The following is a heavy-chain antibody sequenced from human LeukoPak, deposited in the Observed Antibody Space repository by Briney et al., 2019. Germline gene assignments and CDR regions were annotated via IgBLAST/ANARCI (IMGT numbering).Heavy chain of an antibody. CDR2: IKQDGSEK. D-gene: IGHD2-2*01. CDR1: GFTFSSYW. Sequence: GGSLRLSCAASGFTFSSYWMSWVRQAPGKGLEWVANIKQDGSEKDYVDSVKGRFTISRDNAKNSLYLQMNSLRPEDTAVYYCAKDRPCTSCYLGWFDPWGQGTLVTVSS. CDR3: AKDRPCTSCYLGWFDP. V-gene: IGHV3-7*01. J-gene: IGHJ5*02.